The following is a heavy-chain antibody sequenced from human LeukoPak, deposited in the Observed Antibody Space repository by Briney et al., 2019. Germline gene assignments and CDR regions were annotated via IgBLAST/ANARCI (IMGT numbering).Heavy chain of an antibody. CDR3: AREQWLVPDN. Sequence: SETLSLTCTVYGGSVSSGSYYWSWIRQPPGKGLEWIGYIYYSGSTNYNPSLQSRVTISVDTSKNQFSLKLSSVTAADTAVYYCAREQWLVPDNWGQGTLVTVSS. J-gene: IGHJ4*02. D-gene: IGHD6-19*01. CDR1: GGSVSSGSYY. V-gene: IGHV4-61*01. CDR2: IYYSGST.